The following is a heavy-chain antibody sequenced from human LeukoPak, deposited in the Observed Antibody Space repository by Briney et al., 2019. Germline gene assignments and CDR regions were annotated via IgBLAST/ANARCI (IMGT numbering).Heavy chain of an antibody. V-gene: IGHV3-21*01. D-gene: IGHD5-12*01. CDR2: ISSSSSYI. CDR3: ARVHSGYDWFDY. CDR1: GGSISSSN. Sequence: PSETLSLTCAVSGGSISSSNWWSWVRQAPGKGLEWVSSISSSSSYIYYADSVKGRFTISRDNAKNSLYLQMNSLRAEDTAVYYCARVHSGYDWFDYWGQGTLVTVSS. J-gene: IGHJ4*02.